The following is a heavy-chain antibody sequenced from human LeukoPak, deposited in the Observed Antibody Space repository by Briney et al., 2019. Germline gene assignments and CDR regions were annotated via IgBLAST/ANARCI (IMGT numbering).Heavy chain of an antibody. D-gene: IGHD3-22*01. CDR2: INHSGST. J-gene: IGHJ6*03. Sequence: SETLSLTCAVYGGSFSGYYWSWIRQPPGKGLEWIGEINHSGSTNYNRSLKSRVTISVDSSKNQFSLKLSSVTAADTAVYYCARTYDSSGYPYYYYYYMDVWGKGTTVTVSS. CDR3: ARTYDSSGYPYYYYYYMDV. CDR1: GGSFSGYY. V-gene: IGHV4-34*01.